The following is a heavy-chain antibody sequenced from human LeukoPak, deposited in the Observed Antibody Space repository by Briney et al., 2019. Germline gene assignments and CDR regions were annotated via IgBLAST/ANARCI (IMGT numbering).Heavy chain of an antibody. CDR3: ARGGVVPYSSGQGIPFDY. Sequence: SQTLSLTCTVSGGSISSGSYYRSWIRQPAGKGLEWIGRIYTSGSTNYNPSLKSRVTISVDTSKNQFSLKLSSVTAADTAVYYCARGGVVPYSSGQGIPFDYWGQGTLVTVSS. J-gene: IGHJ4*02. CDR2: IYTSGST. CDR1: GGSISSGSYY. D-gene: IGHD6-19*01. V-gene: IGHV4-61*02.